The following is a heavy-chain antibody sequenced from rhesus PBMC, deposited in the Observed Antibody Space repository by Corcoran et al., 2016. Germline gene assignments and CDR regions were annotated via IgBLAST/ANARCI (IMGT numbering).Heavy chain of an antibody. CDR2: IGGSSWST. CDR3: ARAPIAAAARRYYFDY. J-gene: IGHJ4*01. Sequence: QVQLEESGPGLVKTSETLTLTCAVSGGCIRGSSWNWLPHPPWPVLEWMGYIGGSSWSTDYNPSRKSRVTISTDTSKNQRSLRLISVTAADTAVYYCARAPIAAAARRYYFDYWGQGVLVTVSS. V-gene: IGHV4S5*01. D-gene: IGHD6-31*01. CDR1: GGCIRGSS.